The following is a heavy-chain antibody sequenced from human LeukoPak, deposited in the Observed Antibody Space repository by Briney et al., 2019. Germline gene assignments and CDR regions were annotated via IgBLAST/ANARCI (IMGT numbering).Heavy chain of an antibody. J-gene: IGHJ5*02. Sequence: YPGGSLRLSCAASGFTVSTNYMSWVRQASGKGLEWVSIMYIGGSTYYADSVKGIFTISRDSSKNTLDLDMNSLRVEDTAVYYCARDRGPGFSSGWYVWFDPRGQGTLVTVSS. CDR2: MYIGGST. CDR1: GFTVSTNY. V-gene: IGHV3-66*01. CDR3: ARDRGPGFSSGWYVWFDP. D-gene: IGHD6-19*01.